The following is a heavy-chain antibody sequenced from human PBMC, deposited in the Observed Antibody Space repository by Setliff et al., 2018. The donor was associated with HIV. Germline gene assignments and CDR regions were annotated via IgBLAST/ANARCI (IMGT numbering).Heavy chain of an antibody. CDR1: GFTFSDYW. CDR3: GRDVHDAAADN. D-gene: IGHD6-13*01. J-gene: IGHJ4*02. Sequence: GGSLRLSCTASGFTFSDYWMHWVRRGPGRGLEWVSRIGRDGTVANYADSVKGRFTISRGNARNTLFLQMNSLGVEDTALYYCGRDVHDAAADNWGRGTLVTVSS. CDR2: IGRDGTVA. V-gene: IGHV3-74*01.